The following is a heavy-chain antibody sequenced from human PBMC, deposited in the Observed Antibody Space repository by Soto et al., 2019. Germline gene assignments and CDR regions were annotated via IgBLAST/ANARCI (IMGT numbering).Heavy chain of an antibody. CDR3: ARLALLGDRPYYFDY. CDR2: IIPIFGTA. Sequence: SVKVSCKASGGTFSSYAISWVRQAPGQGPEWMGGIIPIFGTANYAQKFQGRVTITADESTSTAYMELSSLRSEDTAVYYCARLALLGDRPYYFDYWGQGTLVTVSS. D-gene: IGHD2-21*02. J-gene: IGHJ4*02. CDR1: GGTFSSYA. V-gene: IGHV1-69*13.